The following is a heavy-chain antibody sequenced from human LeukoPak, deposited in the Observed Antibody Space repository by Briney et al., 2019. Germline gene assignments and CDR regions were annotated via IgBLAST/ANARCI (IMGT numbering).Heavy chain of an antibody. J-gene: IGHJ4*02. D-gene: IGHD7-27*01. Sequence: GASVRVSCKASGYTFTSYYMHWVRQAPGQGLEWMGIINPSGGSTSYAQKFQGRVTMTRDTSTSTVYMELSSLRSEDTAVYYCARDPRLTGEFDYWGQGTLVTVSS. V-gene: IGHV1-46*01. CDR3: ARDPRLTGEFDY. CDR2: INPSGGST. CDR1: GYTFTSYY.